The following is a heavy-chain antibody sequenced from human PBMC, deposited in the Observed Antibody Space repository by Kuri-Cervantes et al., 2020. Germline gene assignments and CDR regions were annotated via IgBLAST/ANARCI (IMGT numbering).Heavy chain of an antibody. Sequence: GSLRLSCAASGFTFSNAWMSWVRQPPGKGLEWIGEIYHSGSTNYNPSLKSRVTISVDKSKNQFSLKLSSVTAADTAVYYCASLNWGEYYYYGMDVWGQGTTVTVSS. CDR1: GFTFSNAW. J-gene: IGHJ6*02. CDR3: ASLNWGEYYYYGMDV. CDR2: IYHSGST. D-gene: IGHD7-27*01. V-gene: IGHV4-4*02.